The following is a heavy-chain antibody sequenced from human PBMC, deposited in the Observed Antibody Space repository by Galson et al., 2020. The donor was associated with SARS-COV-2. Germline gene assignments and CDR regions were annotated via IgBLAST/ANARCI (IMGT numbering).Heavy chain of an antibody. CDR1: GGSISSGGYY. J-gene: IGHJ4*02. V-gene: IGHV4-31*03. D-gene: IGHD3-3*01. CDR3: ARAGLAITIFGVVSSFDY. Sequence: SQTLSLTCTVSGGSISSGGYYWSWIRQHPGKGLEWIGYIYYSGSTYYNPSLKSRVTISVDTSKNQFSLKLSSVTAADTAVYYCARAGLAITIFGVVSSFDYWGQGTLVTVSS. CDR2: IYYSGST.